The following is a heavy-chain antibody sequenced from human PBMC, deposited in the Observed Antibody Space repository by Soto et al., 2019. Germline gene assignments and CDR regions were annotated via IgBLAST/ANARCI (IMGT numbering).Heavy chain of an antibody. CDR1: GGSISSGGYY. CDR2: IYYSGST. D-gene: IGHD3-3*01. V-gene: IGHV4-31*03. CDR3: AREQASTICGVEYYFCGMDV. Sequence: QVQLQESGPGLVKPSQTLSLTCTVSGGSISSGGYYWSWIRQHPGKGREWIGYIYYSGSTYYNPSLRSSVTISVDTSKIHFSVGLSSVTAADTAVYYCAREQASTICGVEYYFCGMDVWGQGTMVTVSS. J-gene: IGHJ6*02.